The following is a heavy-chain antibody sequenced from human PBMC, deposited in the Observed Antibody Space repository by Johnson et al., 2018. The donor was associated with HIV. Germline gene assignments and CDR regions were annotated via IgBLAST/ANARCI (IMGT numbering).Heavy chain of an antibody. J-gene: IGHJ3*02. V-gene: IGHV3-13*01. Sequence: VQLVESGGGLAQPGGSLRLSCAASGITVSSNYMSWVRQAPGKGLEWVSAIGTAGDTYYPGSVKGRFTISRENAKNSLYLQMNSLRAEDTAVYYCARDEAAVRMVANDAFDIWGQGTMVTVS. D-gene: IGHD6-13*01. CDR1: GITVSSNY. CDR3: ARDEAAVRMVANDAFDI. CDR2: IGTAGDT.